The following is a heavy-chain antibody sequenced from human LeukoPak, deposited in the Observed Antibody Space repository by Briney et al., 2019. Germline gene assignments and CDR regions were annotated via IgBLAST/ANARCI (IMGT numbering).Heavy chain of an antibody. V-gene: IGHV3-11*01. CDR3: ARRTRTAGDY. Sequence: GSLRLSCAASGFTFSDYFMSWIRQAPGKGLEWISYIGSSGSSINYADSVKGRFTISRDNARNSLYLQMNSLRAEDTAVYYCARRTRTAGDYWGQGTLVTVSS. CDR2: IGSSGSSI. J-gene: IGHJ4*02. CDR1: GFTFSDYF. D-gene: IGHD2-21*02.